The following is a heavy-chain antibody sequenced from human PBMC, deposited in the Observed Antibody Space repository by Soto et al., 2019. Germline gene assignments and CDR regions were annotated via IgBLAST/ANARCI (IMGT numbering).Heavy chain of an antibody. CDR1: GFTFSNFA. D-gene: IGHD6-6*01. Sequence: GGSLRLSCAASGFTFSNFAMNWLRQAPGKGLEWVSTISIAGGTTYYAESVKGRFTISRDNSKNTLYLQMNSLRAEDTAIYYCAKGWSSSSSNLFDYWGPGTLVTVSS. V-gene: IGHV3-23*01. J-gene: IGHJ4*02. CDR3: AKGWSSSSSNLFDY. CDR2: ISIAGGTT.